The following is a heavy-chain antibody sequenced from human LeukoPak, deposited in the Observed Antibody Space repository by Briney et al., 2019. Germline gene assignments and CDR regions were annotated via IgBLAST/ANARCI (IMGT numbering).Heavy chain of an antibody. CDR3: AKQQEWLLNYLNWFDP. D-gene: IGHD3-3*01. Sequence: PGGSLRLSCAASGFTFSSFDMSWVRLVPGRGLERILYITANGDVTMSADSVWGRFTISRDNSKNTLSLQMNDVRAEDTAIYYCAKQQEWLLNYLNWFDPWGQGTLVTVSS. CDR1: GFTFSSFD. J-gene: IGHJ5*02. CDR2: ITANGDVT. V-gene: IGHV3-23*01.